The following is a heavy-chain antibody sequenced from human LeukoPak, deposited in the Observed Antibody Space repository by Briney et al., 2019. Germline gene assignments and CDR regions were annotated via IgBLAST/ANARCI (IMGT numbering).Heavy chain of an antibody. V-gene: IGHV4-39*01. CDR1: GDSISNTNYY. CDR2: VYYGGTT. CDR3: AASEGKYASGWYASYYFDS. J-gene: IGHJ4*02. Sequence: PSETLSLTCIVSGDSISNTNYYWDWVRQPPGKGLEWIGNVYYGGTTYYTPSLKSRVTISVDSSKNQFSLKLRSVTAADTGVYYCAASEGKYASGWYASYYFDSWGRGTLVAVST. D-gene: IGHD6-19*01.